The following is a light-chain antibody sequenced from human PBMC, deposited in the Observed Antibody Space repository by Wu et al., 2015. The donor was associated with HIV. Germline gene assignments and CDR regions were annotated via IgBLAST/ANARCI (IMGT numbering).Light chain of an antibody. CDR1: QSVDSE. CDR2: GAS. CDR3: QQYNNWPLT. Sequence: EKVMMQSPGNLSVSPGERATLSCRASQSVDSELAWYQQKPGQAPRLLIYGASTRATGIPARFSGSGSGTEFTLTISSLQSEDFAIYYCQQYNNWPLTFGQGPGWKSN. V-gene: IGKV3-15*01. J-gene: IGKJ1*01.